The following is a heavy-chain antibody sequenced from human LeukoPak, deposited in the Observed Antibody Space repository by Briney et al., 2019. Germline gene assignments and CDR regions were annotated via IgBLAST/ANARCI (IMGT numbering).Heavy chain of an antibody. J-gene: IGHJ3*02. D-gene: IGHD6-13*01. Sequence: GGSLRLSCAASGFTFSSYEMNWVRQAPGKGLEWISYISNGDSDSDSTKKYADSVKGRFTISRGNAQNSLYLQMDSLRAEDTAVYYCARVGYSSTWHSGSAFDIWGQGTMVTVSS. CDR2: ISNGDSDSDSTK. CDR3: ARVGYSSTWHSGSAFDI. V-gene: IGHV3-48*03. CDR1: GFTFSSYE.